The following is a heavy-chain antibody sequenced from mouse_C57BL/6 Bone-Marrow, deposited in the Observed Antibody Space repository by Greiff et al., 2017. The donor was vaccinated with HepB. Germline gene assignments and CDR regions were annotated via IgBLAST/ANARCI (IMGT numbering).Heavy chain of an antibody. V-gene: IGHV1-69*01. D-gene: IGHD2-4*01. CDR1: GYTFTSYW. CDR3: ARSPSYDYDGFAY. Sequence: QVQLQQPGAELVMPGASVKLSCKASGYTFTSYWMHWVKQRPGQGLEWIGEIDPSDSYTNYNQKFKGKSTLTVDKSSSTAYMQLSSLTSEGSAVYYCARSPSYDYDGFAYWGQGTLVTVSA. CDR2: IDPSDSYT. J-gene: IGHJ3*01.